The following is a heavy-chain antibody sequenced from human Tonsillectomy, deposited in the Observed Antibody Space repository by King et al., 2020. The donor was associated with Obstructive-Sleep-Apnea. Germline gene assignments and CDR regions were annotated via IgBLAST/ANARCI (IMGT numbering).Heavy chain of an antibody. D-gene: IGHD6-13*01. CDR1: RFTFSSFS. CDR2: ISSDSTTI. V-gene: IGHV3-48*04. Sequence: EVQLVESGGGLVQPGGSLRLSCAASRFTFSSFSMNWVRLAPGKRLEWVSYISSDSTTIYYADSVKGRFTVSRDNAKDSLYLQMSSLRVEDSAVYYCAKTPYSRSWSVFDSWGQGTRVTVSS. CDR3: AKTPYSRSWSVFDS. J-gene: IGHJ4*02.